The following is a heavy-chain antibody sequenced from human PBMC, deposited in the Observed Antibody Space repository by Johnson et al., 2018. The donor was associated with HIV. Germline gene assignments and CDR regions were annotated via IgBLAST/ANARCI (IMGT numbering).Heavy chain of an antibody. D-gene: IGHD5-18*01. Sequence: QVQLVESGGGLVKPGGSLRLSCAASGFTFSSYAMHWVRQAPGKGLEWVAVISYDGSNKYYADSVRGRFTISRDNAKNSLYLQMNSLRAEDTALYYCARVVGYKYGSAGDNDAFDIWGQGTMVTVSS. CDR3: ARVVGYKYGSAGDNDAFDI. CDR1: GFTFSSYA. V-gene: IGHV3-30*04. J-gene: IGHJ3*02. CDR2: ISYDGSNK.